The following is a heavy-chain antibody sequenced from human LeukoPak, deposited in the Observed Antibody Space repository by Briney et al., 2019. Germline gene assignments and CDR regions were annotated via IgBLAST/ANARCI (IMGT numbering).Heavy chain of an antibody. Sequence: GGAPRHSCAASGVSCFSNWRSGGRPELRKRGEWVANIREDGSRKYYVDSVKGRFTISRDNAKNSLYLQMNSLRAEDTAVYYCGRDGVTSSVDYWGQGTLVTVSS. CDR2: IREDGSRK. V-gene: IGHV3-7*01. CDR3: GRDGVTSSVDY. J-gene: IGHJ4*02. CDR1: GVSCFSNW. D-gene: IGHD2-21*02.